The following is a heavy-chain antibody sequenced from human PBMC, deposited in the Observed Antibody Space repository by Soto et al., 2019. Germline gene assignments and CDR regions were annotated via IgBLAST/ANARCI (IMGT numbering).Heavy chain of an antibody. CDR3: AKAVADGSYYFDY. CDR2: ISSSSSYI. CDR1: GFTFSSYS. Sequence: LRLSCAASGFTFSSYSMNWVRQAPGKGLEWVSSISSSSSYIYYADSVKGRFTISRDNAKNSLYLQMNSLRAEDTAVYYCAKAVADGSYYFDYWGQGTLVTVSS. D-gene: IGHD6-19*01. V-gene: IGHV3-21*01. J-gene: IGHJ4*02.